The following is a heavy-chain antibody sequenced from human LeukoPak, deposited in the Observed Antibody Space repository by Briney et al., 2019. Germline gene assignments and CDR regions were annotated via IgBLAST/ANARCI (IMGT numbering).Heavy chain of an antibody. D-gene: IGHD6-19*01. CDR2: ISYDGSNK. Sequence: TGGSLRLSCAASGFTFSSYAMHWVRQAPGKGLEWVAVISYDGSNKYYADSVKGRFTISRDNSKNTLYLQMNSLRAEDTAVYYCATLSSGWYWSFFDYWGQGTLVTVSS. CDR3: ATLSSGWYWSFFDY. CDR1: GFTFSSYA. J-gene: IGHJ4*02. V-gene: IGHV3-30*04.